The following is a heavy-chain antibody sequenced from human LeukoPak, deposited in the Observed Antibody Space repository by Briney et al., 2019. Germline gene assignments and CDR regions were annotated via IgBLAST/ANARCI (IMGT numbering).Heavy chain of an antibody. J-gene: IGHJ5*02. CDR1: GFRFSDYS. D-gene: IGHD6-13*01. CDR3: LRDKSMASTTWYWFDP. CDR2: IRSQNYGGTI. Sequence: GGSLRLSCTTSGFRFSDYSMSWFRPAPGKGPEWVGFIRSQNYGGTINYAASVTGRLTISRDDSRSIAYLQMNSLKVEDTAIYYCLRDKSMASTTWYWFDPWGQGTLVTVSS. V-gene: IGHV3-49*03.